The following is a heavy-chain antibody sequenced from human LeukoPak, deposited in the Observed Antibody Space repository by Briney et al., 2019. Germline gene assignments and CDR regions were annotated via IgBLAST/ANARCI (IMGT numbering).Heavy chain of an antibody. V-gene: IGHV3-53*01. D-gene: IGHD2-21*02. CDR2: IYSDGST. CDR3: TRFGGAFCGSDCHRNFDF. Sequence: PGGSLRLSCAASGLTVSNNYMSWVRPAPGKGLEWVSVIYSDGSTYYANSVKGRFTISRDNSKNKLDLQMNSLGAEDTAVYYCTRFGGAFCGSDCHRNFDFWGQGTLVTASS. J-gene: IGHJ4*02. CDR1: GLTVSNNY.